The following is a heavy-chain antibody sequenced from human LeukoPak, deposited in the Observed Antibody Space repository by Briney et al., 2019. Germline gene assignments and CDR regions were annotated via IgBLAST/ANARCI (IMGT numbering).Heavy chain of an antibody. Sequence: GGSLRLPCAASGITLSSYAMSWVRQAPGKGLEWVSTIAGSVARTFYADSVKGRFTISRDNSKNTLYLQMNSLRAEDTAVYYCAKELYTKTAYLPLDYWGQGTLVTVSS. CDR2: IAGSVART. CDR3: AKELYTKTAYLPLDY. V-gene: IGHV3-23*01. CDR1: GITLSSYA. D-gene: IGHD2-21*02. J-gene: IGHJ4*02.